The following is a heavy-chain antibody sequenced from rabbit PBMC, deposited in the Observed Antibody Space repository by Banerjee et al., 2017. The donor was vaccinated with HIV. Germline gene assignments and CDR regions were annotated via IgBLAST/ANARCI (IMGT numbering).Heavy chain of an antibody. V-gene: IGHV1S7*01. CDR1: GFTLSSYY. CDR3: ARDPAYASSSGVNIPYL. J-gene: IGHJ4*01. CDR2: IDPVFGIT. D-gene: IGHD1-1*01. Sequence: HLKESGGGLVQPGGSLKLSCTASGFTLSSYYMNWVRQVPGKGLEWIGYIDPVFGITYYANWVNGRFTISSHNAQNTLYLQLNSLTAADTATNFCARDPAYASSSGVNIPYLWGPGTLVTVS.